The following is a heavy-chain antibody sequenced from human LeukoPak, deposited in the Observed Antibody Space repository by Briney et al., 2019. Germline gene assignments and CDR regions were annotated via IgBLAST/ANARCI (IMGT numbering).Heavy chain of an antibody. CDR1: GYTFTSYG. D-gene: IGHD6-19*01. Sequence: ASVTVSCTASGYTFTSYGISWVRQAPGQGLEWMGWISAYNGNTNYAQKLQGRVTMTTDTSTSTAYMELRSLRSEDTAVYYCARDPTGYSSGWYFIWGQGTLVTVSS. J-gene: IGHJ4*02. CDR3: ARDPTGYSSGWYFI. CDR2: ISAYNGNT. V-gene: IGHV1-18*01.